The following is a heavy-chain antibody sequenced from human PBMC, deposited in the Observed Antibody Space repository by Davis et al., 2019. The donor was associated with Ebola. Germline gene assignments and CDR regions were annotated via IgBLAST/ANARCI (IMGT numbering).Heavy chain of an antibody. V-gene: IGHV1-18*01. Sequence: AASVKVSCKASGYSFSSYGISWVRPAPGQGLEWMGWISGYEDNTNYAPRFQGRITLTKDRATSTVYMELRSLTSDDTAVYYCARDLAASSGAHFFYFGMDVWGEGTSVAVSS. J-gene: IGHJ6*04. CDR2: ISGYEDNT. CDR1: GYSFSSYG. D-gene: IGHD6-25*01. CDR3: ARDLAASSGAHFFYFGMDV.